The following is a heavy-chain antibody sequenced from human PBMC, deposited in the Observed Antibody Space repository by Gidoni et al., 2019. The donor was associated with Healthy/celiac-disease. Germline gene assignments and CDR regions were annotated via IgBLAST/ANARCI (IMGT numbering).Heavy chain of an antibody. CDR3: AKLFIYGAAAGYNSDY. V-gene: IGHV3-23*01. Sequence: EVQLLESGGGLVQPGGSLRLSCAASGFTFSSYAMGWVRQAPGKGMEWVSAISGSGGSTYYADSVKGRFTISRDNSKNTLYLQMNSLRAEDTAVYYCAKLFIYGAAAGYNSDYWGQGTLVTVSS. J-gene: IGHJ4*02. CDR1: GFTFSSYA. D-gene: IGHD6-13*01. CDR2: ISGSGGST.